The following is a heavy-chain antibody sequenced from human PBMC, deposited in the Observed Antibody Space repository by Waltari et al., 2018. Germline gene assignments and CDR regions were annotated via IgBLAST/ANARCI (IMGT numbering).Heavy chain of an antibody. CDR3: TRGILFSGYMDV. V-gene: IGHV4-59*08. D-gene: IGHD3-10*02. J-gene: IGHJ6*03. CDR1: SDSIRGHY. Sequence: QVHLQESGPGLVEPSETLSPTCTVSSDSIRGHYWSWIRQPPGKGLEWIGYIFYSATTNYNPSLKSRVTISGDMSKNQFSLRLSSVTAADTAVYYCTRGILFSGYMDVWGKGTTVIVSS. CDR2: IFYSATT.